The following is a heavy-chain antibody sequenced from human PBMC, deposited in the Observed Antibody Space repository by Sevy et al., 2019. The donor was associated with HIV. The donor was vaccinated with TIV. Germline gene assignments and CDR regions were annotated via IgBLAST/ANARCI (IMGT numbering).Heavy chain of an antibody. CDR3: ARGDCSGGSCYCDY. CDR2: TYYRSKWYN. D-gene: IGHD2-15*01. J-gene: IGHJ4*02. V-gene: IGHV6-1*01. CDR1: GDSVSSNSAA. Sequence: SQTLSLTCAISGDSVSSNSAAWNWIRQSPSRGLEWVGRTYYRSKWYNDYAVSVKGRITINPDTSKNQFSLQLNSVTPEDTAVYYCARGDCSGGSCYCDYWGQGALVTVSS.